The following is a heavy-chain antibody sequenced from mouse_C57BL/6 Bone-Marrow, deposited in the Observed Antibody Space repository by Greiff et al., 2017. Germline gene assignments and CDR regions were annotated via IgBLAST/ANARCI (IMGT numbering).Heavy chain of an antibody. CDR3: IYYDYDEFAY. V-gene: IGHV1-52*01. CDR1: GYTFTSYW. D-gene: IGHD2-4*01. Sequence: QVQLKQPGAELVRPGSSVKLSCKASGYTFTSYWMHWVKQRPIQGLEWIGNIDPSDSETHYNPKFKDKATLTVDKSSSTAYLQLSSLTSEDSAVYYCIYYDYDEFAYWGQGTLVTVSA. CDR2: IDPSDSET. J-gene: IGHJ3*01.